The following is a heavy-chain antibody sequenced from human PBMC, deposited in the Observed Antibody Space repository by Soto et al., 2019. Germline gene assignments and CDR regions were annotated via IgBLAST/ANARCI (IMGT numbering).Heavy chain of an antibody. V-gene: IGHV1-3*01. D-gene: IGHD2-15*01. Sequence: GASVKVSCKASGYTFTSYSMHWVRQAPGQRLEWMGWINAGNGNTKYSQKFQGRVTITRDTSTSTAYMELRSLRSDDTAVYYCARAHTNHPCYYYYYYYYMDVWGKGTTVSVSS. J-gene: IGHJ6*03. CDR2: INAGNGNT. CDR3: ARAHTNHPCYYYYYYYYMDV. CDR1: GYTFTSYS.